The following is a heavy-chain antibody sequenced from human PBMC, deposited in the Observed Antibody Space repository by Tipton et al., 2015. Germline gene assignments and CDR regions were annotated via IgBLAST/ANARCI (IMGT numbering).Heavy chain of an antibody. CDR2: ISYSGST. V-gene: IGHV4-4*02. CDR1: GASISSSNW. Sequence: TLSLTCDVSGASISSSNWWSWVRQSPGKGLEWIGYISYSGSTHYNPSLKSRVTISIDTSKNQFSLKLSSVTAADTAVYYCARDLEHGMDVWGQGTTVTVSS. J-gene: IGHJ6*02. D-gene: IGHD5-24*01. CDR3: ARDLEHGMDV.